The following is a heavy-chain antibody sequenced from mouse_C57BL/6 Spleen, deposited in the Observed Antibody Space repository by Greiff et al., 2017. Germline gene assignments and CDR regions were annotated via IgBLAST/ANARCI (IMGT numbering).Heavy chain of an antibody. CDR2: IYPGNSDT. CDR3: TRFYYGNFYFDY. D-gene: IGHD2-1*01. V-gene: IGHV1-5*01. CDR1: GYTFTSYW. Sequence: EVQGVESGTVLARPGASVKMSCKTSGYTFTSYWMHWVKQRPGQGLEWIGAIYPGNSDTSYNQKFKGKAKLTAVTSASTAYMELSSLTNEDSAVYYCTRFYYGNFYFDYWGQGTTLTVSS. J-gene: IGHJ2*01.